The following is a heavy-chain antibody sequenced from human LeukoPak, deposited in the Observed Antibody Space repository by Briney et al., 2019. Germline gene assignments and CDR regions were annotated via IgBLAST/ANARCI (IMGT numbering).Heavy chain of an antibody. J-gene: IGHJ4*02. CDR1: GFTFSSYA. D-gene: IGHD2-15*01. V-gene: IGHV3-23*01. Sequence: GGSLRLSCVASGFTFSSYAMSWVRQAPGKGLEWVSSINTGGDSTHYADSVKGRFTISRDNSKNTLYLQMNSLRAEDTAVHYCARVLCSGDSCWYHFDFWGQGTLVTVSS. CDR3: ARVLCSGDSCWYHFDF. CDR2: INTGGDST.